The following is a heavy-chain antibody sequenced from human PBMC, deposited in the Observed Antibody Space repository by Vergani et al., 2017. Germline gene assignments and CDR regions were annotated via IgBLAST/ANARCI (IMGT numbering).Heavy chain of an antibody. CDR3: AKEHCSGGSCYSPYYYYGMDV. J-gene: IGHJ6*02. V-gene: IGHV3-64*04. CDR1: GFTFSSYA. D-gene: IGHD2-15*01. CDR2: ISSNGGST. Sequence: VQLVESGGGLVQPGGSLRLSCSASGFTFSSYAMHWVRQAPGKGLEYVSAISSNGGSTYYADSVKGRFTISRDNSKNTLYLQMNSLRAEDTAVYYCAKEHCSGGSCYSPYYYYGMDVWGQGTTVTVSS.